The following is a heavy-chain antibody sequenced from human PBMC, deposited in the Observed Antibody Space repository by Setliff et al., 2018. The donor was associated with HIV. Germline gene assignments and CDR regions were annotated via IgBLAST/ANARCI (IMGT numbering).Heavy chain of an antibody. CDR3: ARARLQGIVTAVGPRDNCLDP. Sequence: ASVKVSCTASGYNFINYGISWVRQAPGQGLEWMGWISAYNGNTDYAPRLLGRVTMTTDTFTSTAYMELRSLSSDDTAVYYCARARLQGIVTAVGPRDNCLDPWGQGTRVTVSS. D-gene: IGHD1-26*01. CDR1: GYNFINYG. CDR2: ISAYNGNT. V-gene: IGHV1-18*01. J-gene: IGHJ5*02.